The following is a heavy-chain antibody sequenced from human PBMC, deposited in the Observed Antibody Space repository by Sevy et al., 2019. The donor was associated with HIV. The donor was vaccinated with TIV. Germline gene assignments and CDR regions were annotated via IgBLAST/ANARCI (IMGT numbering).Heavy chain of an antibody. V-gene: IGHV1-24*01. Sequence: ASVKVSCKVSGYTLTDLAMHWGRQAPGKGLEWMGGFDPEDDETIYTQRFQGRVTMTEDTSTDTAYMELTSLRSEDTAMYYCATDLWFYYGDFRGFWGQGTLVTVSS. CDR2: FDPEDDET. CDR1: GYTLTDLA. J-gene: IGHJ4*02. CDR3: ATDLWFYYGDFRGF. D-gene: IGHD4-17*01.